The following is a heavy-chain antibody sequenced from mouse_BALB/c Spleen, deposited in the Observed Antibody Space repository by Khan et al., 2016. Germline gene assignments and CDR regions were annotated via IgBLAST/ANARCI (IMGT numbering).Heavy chain of an antibody. CDR3: ARDGSPFYLDY. J-gene: IGHJ2*01. CDR1: GYTFTSYW. D-gene: IGHD2-3*01. V-gene: IGHV1-7*01. Sequence: QVQLQQSGAELAKPGASVKMSCKASGYTFTSYWMHWVKQRPGQGLEWIGYINPSTGYTEYNQKFKDKATLTADKSSSTAYMQLSSLTSEDSGVCYCARDGSPFYLDYWGQGTTLTVSS. CDR2: INPSTGYT.